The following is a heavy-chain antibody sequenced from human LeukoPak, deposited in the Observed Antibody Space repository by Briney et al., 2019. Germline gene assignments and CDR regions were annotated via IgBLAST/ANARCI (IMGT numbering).Heavy chain of an antibody. CDR1: GGSIDSGHYY. V-gene: IGHV4-31*03. CDR2: MYFSGST. Sequence: SETLSLTCSVSGGSIDSGHYYWRWIRHHPGKGLEWIGYMYFSGSTYYNPSLRSRVTISRDTSDNQFSLKLTSVTAADTAVYYCARGNDNGGYENANWFDRWGRGTLVTVSS. CDR3: ARGNDNGGYENANWFDR. D-gene: IGHD4-17*01. J-gene: IGHJ5*02.